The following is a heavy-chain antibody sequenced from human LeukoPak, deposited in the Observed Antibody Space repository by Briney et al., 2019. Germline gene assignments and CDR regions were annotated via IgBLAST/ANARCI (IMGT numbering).Heavy chain of an antibody. V-gene: IGHV6-1*01. CDR1: GDSVSSNSAA. CDR3: ARVLRVRGVTYYFDY. D-gene: IGHD3-10*01. Sequence: SQTLSLTCAISGDSVSSNSAAWNWIRQPPSRRLEWLGRTYYRSKWYNDYAVSVKSRITINPDTSKNQFSLQLNSVTPEDTAVYYCARVLRVRGVTYYFDYWGQGTLVTVSS. CDR2: TYYRSKWYN. J-gene: IGHJ4*02.